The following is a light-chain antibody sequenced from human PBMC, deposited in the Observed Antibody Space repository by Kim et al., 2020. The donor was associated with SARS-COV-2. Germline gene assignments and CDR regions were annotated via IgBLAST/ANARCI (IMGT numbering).Light chain of an antibody. V-gene: IGKV3-20*01. J-gene: IGKJ2*01. CDR3: QQYSTSLPYS. Sequence: EIVLTQSPGTLSLSPGERATLSCRASQSVSRTYLAWYQQKPGQAPGLLIYGASTRATGVPDRFSGSGSGTDFTLTISRLEPEDFAVYYCQQYSTSLPYSFGQETKLEI. CDR1: QSVSRTY. CDR2: GAS.